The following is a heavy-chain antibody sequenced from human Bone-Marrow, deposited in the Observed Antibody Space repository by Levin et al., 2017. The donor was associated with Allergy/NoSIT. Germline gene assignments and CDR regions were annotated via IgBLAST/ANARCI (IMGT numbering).Heavy chain of an antibody. J-gene: IGHJ6*02. CDR2: IYYSGST. Sequence: SETLSLTCTVSGGSISSYYWSWIRQPPGKGLEWIGYIYYSGSTNYNPSLKSRVTISVDTSKNQFSLKLSSVTAADTAVYYCARHVDSSSSGLDYYYDGMDVWGQGTTVTVSS. CDR3: ARHVDSSSSGLDYYYDGMDV. D-gene: IGHD6-6*01. CDR1: GGSISSYY. V-gene: IGHV4-59*08.